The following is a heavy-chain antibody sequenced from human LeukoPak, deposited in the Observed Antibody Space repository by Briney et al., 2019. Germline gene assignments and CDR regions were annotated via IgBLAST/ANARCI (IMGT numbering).Heavy chain of an antibody. CDR1: GGSFSVYY. Sequence: TSETLSLTCAVYGGSFSVYYWSWIRQPPGKGLEWIGEINHSGSTNYNPSLKSRVTISVDTSKNQFSLKLSSVTAADTAVYYCARGSDSDYYFDYWGQGTLVTVSS. CDR3: ARGSDSDYYFDY. D-gene: IGHD3-22*01. CDR2: INHSGST. V-gene: IGHV4-34*01. J-gene: IGHJ4*02.